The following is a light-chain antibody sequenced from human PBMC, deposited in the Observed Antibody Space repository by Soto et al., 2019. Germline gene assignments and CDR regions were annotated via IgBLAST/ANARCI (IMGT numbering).Light chain of an antibody. CDR2: GVS. J-gene: IGKJ1*01. CDR3: QQYDSSRT. Sequence: EIVLTQSPGTLSLSPGERATLSCRASQSISSSFLAWYQQKPGQAPRLLIYGVSRRPTGIPDRFSGSGSGTDFTLTISRLEPEEFAVYYCQQYDSSRTFGQGTKV. CDR1: QSISSSF. V-gene: IGKV3-20*01.